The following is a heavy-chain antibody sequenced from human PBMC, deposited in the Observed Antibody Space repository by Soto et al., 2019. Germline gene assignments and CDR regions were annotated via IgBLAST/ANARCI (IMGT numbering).Heavy chain of an antibody. J-gene: IGHJ6*03. CDR2: IWSSGTNK. D-gene: IGHD2-21*02. CDR1: GFTFISYG. Sequence: QVQVVESGGGVVQPGRSLRLTCDVSGFTFISYGMHWVRQAPGKGLGWVALIWSSGTNKYYADSVKGRFTISRDNSKNTLYLEMNSLRAEDTAVYYCARDRTANHYMDVWGKGTTVTVSS. V-gene: IGHV3-33*01. CDR3: ARDRTANHYMDV.